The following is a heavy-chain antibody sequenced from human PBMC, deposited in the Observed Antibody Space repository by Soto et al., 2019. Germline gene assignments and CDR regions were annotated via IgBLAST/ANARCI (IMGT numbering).Heavy chain of an antibody. CDR1: GGSISSGGYY. J-gene: IGHJ5*02. CDR3: ASSVFP. V-gene: IGHV4-31*03. D-gene: IGHD6-19*01. Sequence: QVQLQESGPGLVKPSQTLSLTCTVSGGSISSGGYYWNWIRQHPGKGLEWIGYIYYSGSTYYNPSPXSXITISVDTSKNPFSLKLSSVTAADTAVYYCASSVFPWGQGTLVTVSS. CDR2: IYYSGST.